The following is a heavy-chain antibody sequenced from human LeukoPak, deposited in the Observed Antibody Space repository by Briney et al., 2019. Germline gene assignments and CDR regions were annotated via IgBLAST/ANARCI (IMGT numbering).Heavy chain of an antibody. J-gene: IGHJ4*02. CDR2: IYYSGIT. Sequence: SETLSLTWTVSGDSISSYYWYWFRQPPGKELEWIACIYYSGITHYNPSLKSRVTISLDTSKNQFSLRLSSVTAADTAVYYCAREGIVRTYDQWGQGTLVTVSS. CDR1: GDSISSYY. D-gene: IGHD2/OR15-2a*01. V-gene: IGHV4-59*12. CDR3: AREGIVRTYDQ.